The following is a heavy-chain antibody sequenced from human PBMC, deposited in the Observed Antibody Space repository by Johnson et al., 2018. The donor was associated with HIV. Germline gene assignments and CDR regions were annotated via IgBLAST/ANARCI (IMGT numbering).Heavy chain of an antibody. CDR1: GFTFSSYG. V-gene: IGHV3-30-3*01. J-gene: IGHJ3*02. CDR3: ARGRVRGPAAFDI. CDR2: ISFDGSSK. Sequence: QVQLVESGGGVVQPGRSLRLSCVVTGFTFSSYGMHWVRQAPGKGLEWVALISFDGSSKYSVDSVKGRFIISRDNSKNTLFLQMNSLRPEDTAIYYCARGRVRGPAAFDIWGQGTLVTVSS.